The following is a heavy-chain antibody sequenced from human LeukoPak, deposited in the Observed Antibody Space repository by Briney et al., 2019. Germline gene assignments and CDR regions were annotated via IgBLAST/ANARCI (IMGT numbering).Heavy chain of an antibody. D-gene: IGHD3-10*01. V-gene: IGHV3-30*02. CDR1: GFTFSSYG. CDR3: ARQYGSGSWVPYFDY. Sequence: GGFLRLSCAASGFTFSSYGMHWVRQAPGKGLEWVAFIRYDGSNKYYADSVKGRFTISRDNSKNTLYLQMNSLRAEDTAVYYCARQYGSGSWVPYFDYWGQGTLVTVSS. J-gene: IGHJ4*02. CDR2: IRYDGSNK.